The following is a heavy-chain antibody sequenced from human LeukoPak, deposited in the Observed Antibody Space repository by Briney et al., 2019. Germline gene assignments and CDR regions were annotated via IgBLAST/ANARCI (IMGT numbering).Heavy chain of an antibody. J-gene: IGHJ6*02. Sequence: PGGSLRLSCAASGFTFSSYAMSWVRQAPGKGLEWVSAISGSGGSTYYADSVKGRLTISRDNSKNTLYLQMNSLRAEDTAVYYCAKGRSVVVPYGTDVWGQGTTVTVSS. CDR3: AKGRSVVVPYGTDV. D-gene: IGHD2-15*01. CDR2: ISGSGGST. V-gene: IGHV3-23*01. CDR1: GFTFSSYA.